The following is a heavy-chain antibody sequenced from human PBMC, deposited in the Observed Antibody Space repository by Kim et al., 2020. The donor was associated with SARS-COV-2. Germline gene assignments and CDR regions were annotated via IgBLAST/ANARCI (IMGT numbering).Heavy chain of an antibody. CDR3: AGEFDP. Sequence: EGTNYNPSRKSRVTRAVDTSKNQFALKRSSVTAADTAVYYCAGEFDPWGQGTLVTVSS. V-gene: IGHV4-59*01. CDR2: EGT. J-gene: IGHJ5*02.